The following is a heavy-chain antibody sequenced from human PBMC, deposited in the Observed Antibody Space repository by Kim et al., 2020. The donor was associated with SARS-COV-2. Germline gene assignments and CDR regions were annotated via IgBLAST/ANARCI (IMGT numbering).Heavy chain of an antibody. V-gene: IGHV3-7*01. CDR2: IKQDGNEK. CDR3: ARDRDYHDRTASAYYDAFDM. CDR1: GFTLKNYW. D-gene: IGHD3-22*01. J-gene: IGHJ3*02. Sequence: GGSLRLSCTASGFTLKNYWVTWVRQAPGKGLEWVANIKQDGNEKHYVDSVEGRFTISRDNAKNSLYLQMDSLRAEDTAVYRCARDRDYHDRTASAYYDAFDMWGQGTMVTVSS.